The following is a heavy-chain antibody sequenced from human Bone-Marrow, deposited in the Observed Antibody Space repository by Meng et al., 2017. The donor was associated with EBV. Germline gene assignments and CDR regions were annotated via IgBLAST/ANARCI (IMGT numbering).Heavy chain of an antibody. CDR3: ASGSDGDYEVVY. D-gene: IGHD4-17*01. V-gene: IGHV1-3*01. CDR1: GYPLTKYA. CDR2: INAGNGKT. Sequence: QVHLVQSGAEGKKPGAPCQVSCKASGYPLTKYALHWVRQAPGQRLEWMGWINAGNGKTQYSQRFQGRVTITRDTSASTAYMELSSLTSEDTAVYYCASGSDGDYEVVYWGQGTLVTVAS. J-gene: IGHJ4*02.